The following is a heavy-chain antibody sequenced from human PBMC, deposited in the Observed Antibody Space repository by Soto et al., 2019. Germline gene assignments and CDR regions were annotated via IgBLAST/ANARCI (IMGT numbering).Heavy chain of an antibody. J-gene: IGHJ5*01. CDR1: GFTFDNYA. CDR2: ISGSGDRT. CDR3: AKDYGVGGIMTNLCDS. D-gene: IGHD3-16*01. V-gene: IGHV3-23*01. Sequence: EVQLLESGGGLVQPGGSLRISCTASGFTFDNYAMAWVRQAPGKGLEWVAGISGSGDRTNYVDYVKGRFTISRDNSKNRLYLKMKSLRAADTALYYCAKDYGVGGIMTNLCDSWGQGTLVAVSS.